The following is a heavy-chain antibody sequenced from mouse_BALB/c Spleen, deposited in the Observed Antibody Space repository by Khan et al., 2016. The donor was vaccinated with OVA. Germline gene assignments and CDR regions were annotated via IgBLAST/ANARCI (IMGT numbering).Heavy chain of an antibody. CDR3: ARMNYFGYTFAY. Sequence: QVQLQQSGTELARPGASVNLSCKASGYTFTDFYINWVKQRSGQGLEWIGEISPGSGDTYYNEKFKGKATLPADKSSSTAYMQLSSLTSEASAVYFCARMNYFGYTFAYWGQGTLVTVSA. V-gene: IGHV1-77*01. D-gene: IGHD1-2*01. CDR1: GYTFTDFY. CDR2: ISPGSGDT. J-gene: IGHJ3*01.